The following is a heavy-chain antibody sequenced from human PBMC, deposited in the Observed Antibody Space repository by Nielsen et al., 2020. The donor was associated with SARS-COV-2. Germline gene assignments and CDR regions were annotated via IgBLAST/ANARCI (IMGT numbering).Heavy chain of an antibody. CDR2: MSYDGNIQ. CDR3: ARGRSGGFRTGGFGMDV. CDR1: GFSFSTYA. D-gene: IGHD4-23*01. Sequence: GESLKISCAASGFSFSTYAMHWVRQAPGKGLEWVAVMSYDGNIQYYADSVKGRFTISRDNSKDTLYLQMNNLKGEDTALYYCARGRSGGFRTGGFGMDVWGQGTTVTLSS. V-gene: IGHV3-30-3*01. J-gene: IGHJ6*02.